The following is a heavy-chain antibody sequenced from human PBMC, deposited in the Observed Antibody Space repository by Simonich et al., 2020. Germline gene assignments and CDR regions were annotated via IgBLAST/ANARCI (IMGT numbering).Heavy chain of an antibody. J-gene: IGHJ3*02. Sequence: QVQLVQSGAEVKKPGASVKVSCKASGYTFTGYYMHWVRQAPGQGLGGMGWINPNSGGTNYAQKFQGRGTMTRDTSISTAYMELSRLRSDDTAVYYCARGLISGSYYAFDIWGQGTMVTVSS. CDR2: INPNSGGT. D-gene: IGHD1-26*01. CDR1: GYTFTGYY. V-gene: IGHV1-2*02. CDR3: ARGLISGSYYAFDI.